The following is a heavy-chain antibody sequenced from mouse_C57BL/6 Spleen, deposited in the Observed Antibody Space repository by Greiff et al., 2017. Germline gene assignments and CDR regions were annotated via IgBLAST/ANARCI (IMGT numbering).Heavy chain of an antibody. CDR2: IYPGSGNT. CDR3: ASRYYGNGWEN. J-gene: IGHJ2*01. Sequence: QVQLQQSGAELVRPGASVKLSCKASGYTFTDYYINWVKQRPGQGLEWIARIYPGSGNTNYNEKFKGKATLTAEKSSSTAYMQLSSLTSEDSAVYFCASRYYGNGWENWGQGTTLTVSS. V-gene: IGHV1-76*01. D-gene: IGHD1-1*01. CDR1: GYTFTDYY.